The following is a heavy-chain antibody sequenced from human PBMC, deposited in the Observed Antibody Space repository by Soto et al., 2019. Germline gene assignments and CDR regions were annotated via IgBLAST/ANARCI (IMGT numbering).Heavy chain of an antibody. D-gene: IGHD3-22*01. CDR1: GFTFSSYW. V-gene: IGHV3-74*01. J-gene: IGHJ4*02. CDR3: ARGDGEYYDGNGYLGRH. CDR2: INSDGSRT. Sequence: EVQLVESGGGIVQPGGSLRLSCAASGFTFSSYWMHWVRQAPGKGLVWVSRINSDGSRTSYADSAKGRFTISRDNAKNTGYLKRNSLRAEDTAVYYCARGDGEYYDGNGYLGRHWGQGTLVTVSS.